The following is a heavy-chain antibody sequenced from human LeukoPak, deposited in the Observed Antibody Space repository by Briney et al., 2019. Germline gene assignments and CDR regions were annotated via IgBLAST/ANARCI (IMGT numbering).Heavy chain of an antibody. D-gene: IGHD1-26*01. CDR1: GGSISSYC. Sequence: SETLCLTCAVSGGSISSYCWSWIRQPPGKGLEWVGNIYYDGSAKYNPSFMSRVTISLDTSKNQFSLKLISVTAADTPVYYCARGSYYRAWNYMDVWGKGTTVIVSS. V-gene: IGHV4-59*01. CDR2: IYYDGSA. CDR3: ARGSYYRAWNYMDV. J-gene: IGHJ6*03.